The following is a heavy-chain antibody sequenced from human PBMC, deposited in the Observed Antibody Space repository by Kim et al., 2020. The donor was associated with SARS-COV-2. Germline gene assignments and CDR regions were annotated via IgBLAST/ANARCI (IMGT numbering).Heavy chain of an antibody. CDR1: GYTFTNYA. CDR3: ARYESSRGWYRGSCDY. CDR2: INTNTGNP. D-gene: IGHD6-19*01. V-gene: IGHV7-4-1*02. J-gene: IGHJ4*02. Sequence: ASVKVSCKASGYTFTNYAMNWVRQAPGQGLEWMAWINTNTGNPTYAQGFTGRFVFSLDTSVSTAYLQISSLKAEDTAVYYCARYESSRGWYRGSCDYWGQGTLVTVSP.